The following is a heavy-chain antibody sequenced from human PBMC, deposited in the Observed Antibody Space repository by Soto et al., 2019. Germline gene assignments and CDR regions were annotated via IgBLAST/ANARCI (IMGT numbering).Heavy chain of an antibody. Sequence: VKVSCRASGYTFASYAISWMRQAPGQGLEWMGWISAYNGNTNYAQKLQGRVTMTTDTSTSTAYMELRSLRSDDTAVYYCARDPPPPDYWGQGTLVTVSS. V-gene: IGHV1-18*01. CDR1: GYTFASYA. CDR3: ARDPPPPDY. J-gene: IGHJ4*02. CDR2: ISAYNGNT.